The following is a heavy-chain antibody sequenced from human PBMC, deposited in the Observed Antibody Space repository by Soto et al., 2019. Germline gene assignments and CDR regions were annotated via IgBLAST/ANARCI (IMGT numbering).Heavy chain of an antibody. Sequence: SETLSLTCTVSGGSISSSSYYWGWIRQPPGKGLEWIGSIYYSGSTYYNPSLKSRVTISVDTSKNQFSLKLSSVTAADTAVYYCARPAPVVAAFDYWGQGTLVTVSS. D-gene: IGHD2-15*01. CDR3: ARPAPVVAAFDY. J-gene: IGHJ4*02. CDR2: IYYSGST. V-gene: IGHV4-39*01. CDR1: GGSISSSSYY.